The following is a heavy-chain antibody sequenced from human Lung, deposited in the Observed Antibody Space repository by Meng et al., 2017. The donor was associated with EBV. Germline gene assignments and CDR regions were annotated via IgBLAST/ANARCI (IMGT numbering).Heavy chain of an antibody. Sequence: GGVGGVGVKPGGAGGLSCVASGITFSGYTIDWVRQAPGKGLEWVSSISPTSIHIYYADSVKGRFTISRDNAKNSVFLQMNSLRVEDTAVYYCAIPDSSGWGGGSWGQGTLVTVSS. J-gene: IGHJ5*02. CDR2: ISPTSIHI. V-gene: IGHV3-21*01. CDR3: AIPDSSGWGGGS. CDR1: GITFSGYT. D-gene: IGHD6-19*01.